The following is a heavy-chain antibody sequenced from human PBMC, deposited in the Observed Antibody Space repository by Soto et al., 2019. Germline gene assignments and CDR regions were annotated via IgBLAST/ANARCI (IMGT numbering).Heavy chain of an antibody. CDR2: INAGNGNT. J-gene: IGHJ6*03. Sequence: ASVKVSXKASGYTFTSYAMHWVRQAPGQRLEWMGWINAGNGNTKYSQKFQGRVTITRDTSASTAYMELSSLRSEDTAVYYCARDREYCSGGSCPYYYYYYMDVWGKGTTVTVPS. CDR1: GYTFTSYA. V-gene: IGHV1-3*01. CDR3: ARDREYCSGGSCPYYYYYYMDV. D-gene: IGHD2-15*01.